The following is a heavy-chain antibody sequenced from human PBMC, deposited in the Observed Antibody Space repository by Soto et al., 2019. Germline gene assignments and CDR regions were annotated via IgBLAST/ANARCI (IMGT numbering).Heavy chain of an antibody. CDR1: GGTFSSYR. D-gene: IGHD6-13*01. Sequence: SVKVSCKASGGTFSSYRFNWVRQARGQGLEWLGGIVPIYRTADYAQKFQGRVTVTADESTRTVYMELSSLKSQDTALYYCARDSGAKLSSSWGQGTLVTVSS. CDR2: IVPIYRTA. CDR3: ARDSGAKLSSS. V-gene: IGHV1-69*13. J-gene: IGHJ4*02.